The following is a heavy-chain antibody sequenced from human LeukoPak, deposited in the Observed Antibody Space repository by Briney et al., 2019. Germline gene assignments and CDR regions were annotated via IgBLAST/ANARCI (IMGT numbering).Heavy chain of an antibody. CDR1: GGSFSGYY. CDR2: INHSGST. Sequence: SETLSLTCAVYGGSFSGYYWSWIRQRPGKGLEWIGEINHSGSTNYNPSLKSRVTISVDTSKNQFSLKLSSVTAADTAVYSCARVRGSSASWFDPWGQGTLVTVSS. D-gene: IGHD1-26*01. V-gene: IGHV4-34*01. J-gene: IGHJ5*02. CDR3: ARVRGSSASWFDP.